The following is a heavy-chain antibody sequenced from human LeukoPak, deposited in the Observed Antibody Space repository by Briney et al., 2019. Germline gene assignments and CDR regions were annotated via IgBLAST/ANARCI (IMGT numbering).Heavy chain of an antibody. V-gene: IGHV3-23*01. CDR2: ISGSGGST. CDR3: XXDXGDSSGSYYRY. CDR1: GFTFSSYA. D-gene: IGHD1-26*01. J-gene: IGHJ4*02. Sequence: GGSLRLSCAASGFTFSSYAMSWVRQAPGKGLEWVSAISGSGGSTYYADSVKGRFTISRDNSKNTLYLQMNSLRAEDTAVYYXXXDXGDSSGSYYRYWGQGTLVTVSS.